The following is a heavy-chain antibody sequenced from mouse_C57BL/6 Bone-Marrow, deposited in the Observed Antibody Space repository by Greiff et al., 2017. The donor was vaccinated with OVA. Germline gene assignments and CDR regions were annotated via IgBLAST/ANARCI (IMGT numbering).Heavy chain of an antibody. V-gene: IGHV10-3*01. D-gene: IGHD1-1*02. CDR3: VREGGTWSYWYFDV. Sequence: EVQLQESGGGLVQPKGSLKLSCAASGFTFNTYAMHWVRQAPGKGLEWVARIRSKSSNYATYYADSVKDRFTISRDDSQSMLYLQMNNLKTEDTAMYYCVREGGTWSYWYFDVWGTGTTVTVSS. CDR2: IRSKSSNYAT. CDR1: GFTFNTYA. J-gene: IGHJ1*03.